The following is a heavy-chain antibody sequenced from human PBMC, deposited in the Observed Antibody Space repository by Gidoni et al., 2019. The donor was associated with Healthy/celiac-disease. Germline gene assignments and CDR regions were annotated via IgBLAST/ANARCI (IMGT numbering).Heavy chain of an antibody. CDR3: ARDGFSTYDYIWGSYHNWFDP. CDR2: INTNTGNP. V-gene: IGHV7-4-1*02. CDR1: GYTFTSYA. D-gene: IGHD3-16*02. Sequence: QLQLVQSGSELKKPGASVKVSCKASGYTFTSYAINWVRQAPGQGLEWMGWINTNTGNPTYAQGFTGRFGFSLDTSVSTAYLQISSLKAEDTAVYYCARDGFSTYDYIWGSYHNWFDPWGQGTLVTVSS. J-gene: IGHJ5*02.